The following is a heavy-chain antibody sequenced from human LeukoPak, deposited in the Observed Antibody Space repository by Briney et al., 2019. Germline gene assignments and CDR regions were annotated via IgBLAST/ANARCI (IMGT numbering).Heavy chain of an antibody. Sequence: PGGSLRLSCAASGFTFSNYEMNWVRQAPGKGLEWISYINRNGSTISYADSVRGRFTISRDSAKNSLYLQMNTLKAEDTAVCYCARDIGAASYDGWDLWGQGTLVTVSS. V-gene: IGHV3-48*03. CDR2: INRNGSTI. J-gene: IGHJ5*02. D-gene: IGHD3-16*01. CDR1: GFTFSNYE. CDR3: ARDIGAASYDGWDL.